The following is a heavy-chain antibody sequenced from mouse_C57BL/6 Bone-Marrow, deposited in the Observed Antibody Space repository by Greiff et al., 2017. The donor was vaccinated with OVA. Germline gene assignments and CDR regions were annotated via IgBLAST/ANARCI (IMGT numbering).Heavy chain of an antibody. V-gene: IGHV1-52*01. Sequence: QVQLQQPGAELVRPGSSVKLSCKASGYTFTSYWMHWVKQRPIQGLEWIGNIDPSDSETHYNQKFKDKATLTVDKSSSTAYMQLSSLTSEDSAVYYCARKGYNGNRAMDYWGQGTSVTVSS. J-gene: IGHJ4*01. CDR2: IDPSDSET. D-gene: IGHD2-1*01. CDR3: ARKGYNGNRAMDY. CDR1: GYTFTSYW.